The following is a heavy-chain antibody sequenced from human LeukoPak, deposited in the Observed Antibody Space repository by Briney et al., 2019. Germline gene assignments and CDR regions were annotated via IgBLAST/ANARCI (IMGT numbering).Heavy chain of an antibody. D-gene: IGHD6-19*01. Sequence: KVGESLKISCKGSGYSFTSSWIGWVRQMPGKGLEWMGIIYPSDSDSRYSPSFLGQVTISADKSINTAYLQWSSLKASDTAMYYCARLSGRQWLFNYWGQGTLVTVSS. V-gene: IGHV5-51*01. CDR3: ARLSGRQWLFNY. CDR1: GYSFTSSW. CDR2: IYPSDSDS. J-gene: IGHJ4*02.